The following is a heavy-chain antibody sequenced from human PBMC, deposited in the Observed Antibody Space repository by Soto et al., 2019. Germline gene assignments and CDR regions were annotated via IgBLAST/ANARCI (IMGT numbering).Heavy chain of an antibody. V-gene: IGHV4-31*03. CDR2: IYYSGST. J-gene: IGHJ4*02. Sequence: PSETLSLTCIVSGCSISSGGYYWSWIRQHPGKGLEWIGYIYYSGSTYYNPSLKSRVTISVDTSKNQFSLKLSSVPAADTAVYYCARAPTPGHYFDYWGQGTLVTVSS. CDR1: GCSISSGGYY. CDR3: ARAPTPGHYFDY.